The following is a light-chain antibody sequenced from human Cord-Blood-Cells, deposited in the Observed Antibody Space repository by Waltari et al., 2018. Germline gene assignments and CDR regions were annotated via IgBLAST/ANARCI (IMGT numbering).Light chain of an antibody. V-gene: IGKV1-8*01. J-gene: IGKJ3*01. CDR1: QGISSY. CDR2: AAS. Sequence: AIRMPQSPSSLSASTGDSVHITCRASQGISSYLVWYQQKPGKAPKLLTYAASTLQSGVPSRFSGSGSGTDFTLTISCLQSEDFATYYCQQYYSYPFTFGPGTKVDIK. CDR3: QQYYSYPFT.